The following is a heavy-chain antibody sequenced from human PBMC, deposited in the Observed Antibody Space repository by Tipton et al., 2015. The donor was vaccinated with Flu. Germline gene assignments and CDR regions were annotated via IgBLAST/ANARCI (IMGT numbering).Heavy chain of an antibody. V-gene: IGHV4-30-4*01. CDR2: IYYSGST. CDR3: ARALDYYGSGMFDP. J-gene: IGHJ5*02. D-gene: IGHD3-10*01. Sequence: LRLSCTVSGGSISSGDYYWSWIRQPPGKGLEWIGYIYYSGSTYYNPSLKSRVTISVDTSKNQFSLKLSSVTAADTAVYYCARALDYYGSGMFDPWGQGTLVTVSS. CDR1: GGSISSGDYY.